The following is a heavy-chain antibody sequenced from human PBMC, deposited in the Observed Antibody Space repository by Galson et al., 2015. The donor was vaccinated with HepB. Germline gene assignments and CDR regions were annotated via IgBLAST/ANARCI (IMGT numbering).Heavy chain of an antibody. CDR2: INHGGYT. Sequence: SETLSLTCGVESGSFSGYYWSWIRQTPGKGLQWIGQINHGGYTNYNPSLRSRVTMSLAMSKNQFSLQLRSVTAADTALYYCARGLDYGGYSYDLGKAFDIWGQGTMVTVSS. CDR3: ARGLDYGGYSYDLGKAFDI. D-gene: IGHD5-18*01. J-gene: IGHJ3*02. V-gene: IGHV4-34*01. CDR1: SGSFSGYY.